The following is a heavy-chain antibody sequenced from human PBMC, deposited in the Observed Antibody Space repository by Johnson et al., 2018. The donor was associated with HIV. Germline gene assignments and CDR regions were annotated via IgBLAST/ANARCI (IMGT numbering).Heavy chain of an antibody. D-gene: IGHD5-18*01. J-gene: IGHJ3*02. Sequence: QMQLVESGGGVVQPGGSLRLSCAASGFTFSSYGMHWVRQAPGKGLAWVAFIRYAGSNNYYADSVKDRFTFSRDELKNSLYLQMNSLKTEDTAVYYCARGRRIQLWLLADAFDIWGQGTMVTVSS. CDR1: GFTFSSYG. CDR3: ARGRRIQLWLLADAFDI. CDR2: IRYAGSNN. V-gene: IGHV3-30*02.